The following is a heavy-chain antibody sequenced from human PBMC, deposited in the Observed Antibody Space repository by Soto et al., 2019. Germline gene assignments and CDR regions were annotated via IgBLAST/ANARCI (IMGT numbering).Heavy chain of an antibody. D-gene: IGHD3-22*01. CDR3: ARVVWNYYDSRLYGMDV. Sequence: GGSLRLACAASGFTFSNYGMHWVRQAPGKGLEWVAVIWYDGSNKYYADSVKGRFTMSRDNSKNTLYLQMNSLRAEDTAVYYCARVVWNYYDSRLYGMDVWGQGTKVTVSS. V-gene: IGHV3-33*01. J-gene: IGHJ6*02. CDR2: IWYDGSNK. CDR1: GFTFSNYG.